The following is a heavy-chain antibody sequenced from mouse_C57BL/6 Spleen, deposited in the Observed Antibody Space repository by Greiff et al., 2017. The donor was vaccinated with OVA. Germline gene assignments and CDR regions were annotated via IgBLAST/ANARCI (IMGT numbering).Heavy chain of an antibody. V-gene: IGHV1-55*01. Sequence: QVQLQQPGAELVKPGDSVKMSCKASGYTLTSYWITWVKQRPGQGLEWIGDIYPGSGSTNYHAKSKSKATLAVDTSSSTAYMQLSSLTSEDSAVYYCARGRMDYWGQGTSVTVSS. CDR1: GYTLTSYW. CDR3: ARGRMDY. J-gene: IGHJ4*01. CDR2: IYPGSGST.